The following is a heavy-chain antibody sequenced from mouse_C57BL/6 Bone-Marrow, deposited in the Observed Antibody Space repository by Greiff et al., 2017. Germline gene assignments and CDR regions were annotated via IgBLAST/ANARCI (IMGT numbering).Heavy chain of an antibody. D-gene: IGHD2-4*01. V-gene: IGHV10-1*01. J-gene: IGHJ3*01. Sequence: VKDRFTISRDDSESMLYLQMNNLKTEDTAMYYCVRHEGYYDYDSWFAYWGQGTLVTVSA. CDR3: VRHEGYYDYDSWFAY.